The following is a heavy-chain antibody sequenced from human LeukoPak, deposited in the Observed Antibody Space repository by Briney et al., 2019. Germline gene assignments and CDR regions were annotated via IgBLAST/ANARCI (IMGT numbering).Heavy chain of an antibody. Sequence: GGSLRLSCAASGFTFSSYAMSWVRQAPGKGLEWVAFIRYDGSNKYYADSVKGRFTISRDNSKNTLYLQMNSLRAEDTAVYYCAKGGSIAVAGYFDYWGQGTLVTVSS. D-gene: IGHD6-19*01. CDR3: AKGGSIAVAGYFDY. CDR2: IRYDGSNK. J-gene: IGHJ4*02. CDR1: GFTFSSYA. V-gene: IGHV3-30*02.